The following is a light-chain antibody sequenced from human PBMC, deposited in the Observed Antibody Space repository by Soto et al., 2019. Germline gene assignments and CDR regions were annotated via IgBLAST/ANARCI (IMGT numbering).Light chain of an antibody. J-gene: IGKJ5*01. V-gene: IGKV1-9*01. Sequence: IPITQPPSTLSVSIGDRVTITCLSSHDISTYSAWYQQKPGKAPKLMIYEASTFQSGVRSRFSGSGSATDFTTISGLELEDVAVSYCYQYGDSPPITFGQGTRLEIK. CDR3: YQYGDSPPIT. CDR2: EAS. CDR1: HDISTY.